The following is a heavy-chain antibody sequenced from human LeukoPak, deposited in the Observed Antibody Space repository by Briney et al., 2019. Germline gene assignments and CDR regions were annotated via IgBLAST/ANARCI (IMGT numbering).Heavy chain of an antibody. CDR2: ISSSSSYI. D-gene: IGHD3-16*02. CDR1: GFTFSSYS. V-gene: IGHV3-21*01. CDR3: ARGASLGGAIYSVY. Sequence: KPGGSLRLSCAASGFTFSSYSMNWVRQAPGKGLEWVSSISSSSSYIYYADSVKGRFTISRDNAKNSLYLQMNSLRAEDTAVYYCARGASLGGAIYSVYWGQGTLVTVSS. J-gene: IGHJ4*02.